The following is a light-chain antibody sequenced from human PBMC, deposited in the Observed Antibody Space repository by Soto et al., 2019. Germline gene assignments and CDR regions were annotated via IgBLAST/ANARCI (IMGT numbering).Light chain of an antibody. V-gene: IGKV3-15*01. Sequence: EIVMTQSPATLTVYPGGRPIINKRASQSISDTLAWYQQKPGQAPRLLIHGASTRAPGFPARFSGSGSGTEFTLTISCLQSEDFAVYCCQQYNNWHPITSGHGTRLEIK. CDR3: QQYNNWHPIT. CDR2: GAS. CDR1: QSISDT. J-gene: IGKJ5*01.